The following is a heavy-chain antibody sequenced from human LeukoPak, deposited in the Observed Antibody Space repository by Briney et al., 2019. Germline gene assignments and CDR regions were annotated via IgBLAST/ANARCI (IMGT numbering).Heavy chain of an antibody. V-gene: IGHV1-8*01. J-gene: IGHJ3*02. CDR3: ARTTMSRSAFDI. Sequence: ASVKVSCKASGYTFTSYDINWVRQATGQGLEWMGWMNPNSGNTGYAQKFQGRVTITRNTSISTAYMELSSLRSEDTAVYHCARTTMSRSAFDIWGQGTMVTVSS. D-gene: IGHD5-12*01. CDR2: MNPNSGNT. CDR1: GYTFTSYD.